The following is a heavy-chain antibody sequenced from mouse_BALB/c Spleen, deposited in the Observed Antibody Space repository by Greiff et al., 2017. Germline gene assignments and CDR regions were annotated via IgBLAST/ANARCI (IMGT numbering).Heavy chain of an antibody. D-gene: IGHD3-2*01. V-gene: IGHV5-6-4*01. J-gene: IGHJ4*01. CDR2: ISSGGSYT. CDR3: TRDGGQLGLDAMDY. CDR1: GFTFSSYT. Sequence: EVKVVESGGGLVKPGGSLKLSCAASGFTFSSYTMSWVRQTPEKRLEWVATISSGGSYTYYPDSVKGRFTISRDNAKNTLYLQMSSLKSEDTAMYYCTRDGGQLGLDAMDYWGQGTSVTVSS.